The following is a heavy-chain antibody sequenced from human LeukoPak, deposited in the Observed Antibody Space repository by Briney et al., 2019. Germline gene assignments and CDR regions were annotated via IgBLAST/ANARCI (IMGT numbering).Heavy chain of an antibody. V-gene: IGHV4-34*01. CDR1: GGSFSGFY. J-gene: IGHJ3*02. CDR3: ARGRITMIVHDAFDI. CDR2: VNHSGIT. Sequence: PSETLSLTCAVYGGSFSGFYWSWIRQPPGIGLEWIGEVNHSGITNYDPSLKGRVTISVDTSKNQFSLKLSSVTAADTAVYYCARGRITMIVHDAFDIWGQGTMVTVSS. D-gene: IGHD3-22*01.